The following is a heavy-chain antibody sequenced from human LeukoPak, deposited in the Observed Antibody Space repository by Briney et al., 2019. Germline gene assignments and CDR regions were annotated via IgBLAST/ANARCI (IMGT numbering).Heavy chain of an antibody. CDR1: GFTFSSYA. CDR2: ISGSGGST. J-gene: IGHJ6*03. D-gene: IGHD2-2*01. Sequence: GGSLRLSCAASGFTFSSYAMSRVRQAPGKGLEWVSAISGSGGSTYYADSVKGRFTISRDNSKNTLYLQMNSLRAEDTAVYYCAKDSSLGYCSSTSCAYYYYYMDVWGKGTTVTVSS. V-gene: IGHV3-23*01. CDR3: AKDSSLGYCSSTSCAYYYYYMDV.